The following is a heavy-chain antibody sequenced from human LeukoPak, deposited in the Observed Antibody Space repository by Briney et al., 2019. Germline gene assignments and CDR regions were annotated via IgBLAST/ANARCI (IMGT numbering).Heavy chain of an antibody. CDR3: ARSDGYGLVGI. CDR2: IFYSGST. Sequence: SETLSLTCTVSGGSISTSNYYWGWVRQPPGKGLEWIGNIFYSGSTYYSPSLKSRVTISLDTSRNQFSLKLNSVTAADTAVYYCARSDGYGLVGIWGQGTMVTVSS. V-gene: IGHV4-39*07. D-gene: IGHD3-10*01. CDR1: GGSISTSNYY. J-gene: IGHJ3*02.